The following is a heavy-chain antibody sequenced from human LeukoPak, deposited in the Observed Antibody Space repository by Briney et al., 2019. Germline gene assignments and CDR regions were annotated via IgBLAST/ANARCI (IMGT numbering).Heavy chain of an antibody. CDR2: INPSGGST. D-gene: IGHD6-19*01. CDR3: ARDQGSGYSSGWYVF. J-gene: IGHJ4*02. CDR1: GYTFTSYY. Sequence: ASVKVSCKASGYTFTSYYMHWVRQAPGQGLEWMGIINPSGGSTSYAQKFQGRVTMTRDTSTSTVYMELSSLRSEDTAVYYCARDQGSGYSSGWYVFWGQGTLVTVSS. V-gene: IGHV1-46*01.